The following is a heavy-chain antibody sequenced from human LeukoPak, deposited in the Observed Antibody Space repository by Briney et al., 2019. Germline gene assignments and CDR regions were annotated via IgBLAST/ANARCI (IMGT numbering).Heavy chain of an antibody. CDR3: VADFWADKDY. D-gene: IGHD3-3*01. V-gene: IGHV3-30*02. CDR1: GLSLTNFGFG. CDR2: LWNTGINK. J-gene: IGHJ4*02. Sequence: GGSLRLSCAASGLSLTNFGFGMHWIRQAPGKGLEWVAFLWNTGINKNHADSVQGRFTISRDNSKNTLFLDMNSLRTDDTGVYYCVADFWADKDYWGQGTLVTVSS.